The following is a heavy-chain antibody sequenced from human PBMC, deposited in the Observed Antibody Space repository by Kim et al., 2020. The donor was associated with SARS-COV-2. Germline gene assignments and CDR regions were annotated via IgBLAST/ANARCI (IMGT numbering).Heavy chain of an antibody. CDR1: GFTFSNAW. J-gene: IGHJ4*02. V-gene: IGHV3-15*01. Sequence: GGSLRLSCAASGFTFSNAWMSWVRQAPGKGLEWVGRIKSKTDGGTTDYAAPVKGRFTISRDDSKNTLYLQMNSLKTEDTAVYYCTTTPVEMATTPWGGFDYWGQGTLVTVSS. CDR3: TTTPVEMATTPWGGFDY. CDR2: IKSKTDGGTT. D-gene: IGHD1-26*01.